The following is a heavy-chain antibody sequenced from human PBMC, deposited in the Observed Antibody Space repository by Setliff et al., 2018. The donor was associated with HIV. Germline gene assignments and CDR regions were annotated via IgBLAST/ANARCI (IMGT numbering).Heavy chain of an antibody. V-gene: IGHV1-8*02. Sequence: ASVKVSCKASGYTFTSYDFNWVRQATGQGLEWMGWMNPNSGNTGYAQKFQGRVTMTRNTSISTAYMELSSLRSEDTAVYYCARGSSYSSSWYVFRPQALNDAFDIWAQGTMVTVSS. CDR2: MNPNSGNT. CDR3: ARGSSYSSSWYVFRPQALNDAFDI. D-gene: IGHD6-13*01. CDR1: GYTFTSYD. J-gene: IGHJ3*02.